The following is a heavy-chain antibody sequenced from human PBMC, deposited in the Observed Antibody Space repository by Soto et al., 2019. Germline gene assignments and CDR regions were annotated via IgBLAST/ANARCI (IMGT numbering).Heavy chain of an antibody. CDR3: ASSYYGSGSYYNWFDP. D-gene: IGHD3-10*01. CDR1: GYTFTGYY. V-gene: IGHV1-2*02. Sequence: ASVKVSCKASGYTFTGYYMHWVRQAPGQGLEWMGWINPNSGGTNYAQKFQGRVTMTRDTSISTAYMELCRLRSDDTAVYYCASSYYGSGSYYNWFDPWGQGTLVTVSS. CDR2: INPNSGGT. J-gene: IGHJ5*02.